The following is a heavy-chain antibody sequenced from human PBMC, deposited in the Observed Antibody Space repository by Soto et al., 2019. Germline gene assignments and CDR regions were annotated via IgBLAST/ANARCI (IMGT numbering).Heavy chain of an antibody. CDR2: IYYSGST. Sequence: SETLSLTCTVSGGSISSYYWSWIRQPPGKGLEWIGYIYYSGSTNYNPSLKSRVTISVDTSKNQFSLKLSSVTAADTAVYYCAREAYCGGDCYSYYFDYWGQGTLVTVS. V-gene: IGHV4-59*01. CDR3: AREAYCGGDCYSYYFDY. J-gene: IGHJ4*02. CDR1: GGSISSYY. D-gene: IGHD2-21*02.